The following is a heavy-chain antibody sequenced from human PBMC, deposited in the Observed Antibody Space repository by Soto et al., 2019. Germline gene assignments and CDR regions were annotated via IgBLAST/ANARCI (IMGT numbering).Heavy chain of an antibody. V-gene: IGHV5-51*01. CDR1: GYSVTSYL. Sequence: GEARKSSPEGSGYSVTSYLGGWGPPKARKRPEWVGVIYPGDSDTRYSPSFQGQVTISADKSISTASLQWSSLKASHTAMYYFASPPGHSSSWYNYWGQGTLVTVSS. J-gene: IGHJ4*02. CDR2: IYPGDSDT. D-gene: IGHD6-13*01. CDR3: ASPPGHSSSWYNY.